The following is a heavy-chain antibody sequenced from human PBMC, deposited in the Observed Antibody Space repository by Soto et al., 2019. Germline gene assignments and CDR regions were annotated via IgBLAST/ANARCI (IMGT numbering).Heavy chain of an antibody. CDR2: IYYSGST. CDR1: GGSISSGDYY. V-gene: IGHV4-30-4*01. J-gene: IGHJ5*02. Sequence: SETLSLTCTVSGGSISSGDYYWSWIRQPPGKGLEWIGYIYYSGSTYYNPSLKSRVTISVDTSKNQFSLKLSSVTAADTAVYYCARSLPEITIFGVGGAGFDPWGQGTLVTVSS. CDR3: ARSLPEITIFGVGGAGFDP. D-gene: IGHD3-3*01.